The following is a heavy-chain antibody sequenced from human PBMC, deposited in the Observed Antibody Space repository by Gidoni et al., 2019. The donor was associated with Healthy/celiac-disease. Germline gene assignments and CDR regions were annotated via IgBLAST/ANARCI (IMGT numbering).Heavy chain of an antibody. D-gene: IGHD6-19*01. CDR1: GHSFPSYW. CDR3: ARLGSPGIAVAGTRWDPFDY. Sequence: EVQLVQSGAEVNKPGESLKIYCKRSGHSFPSYWIGWVRQMPGKGLEWMGIIYPGDSDTRYSPSFQGQVTIAADKSISTAYLQWSSLKASETAMYYCARLGSPGIAVAGTRWDPFDYWGQGTLVTVSS. CDR2: IYPGDSDT. J-gene: IGHJ4*02. V-gene: IGHV5-51*03.